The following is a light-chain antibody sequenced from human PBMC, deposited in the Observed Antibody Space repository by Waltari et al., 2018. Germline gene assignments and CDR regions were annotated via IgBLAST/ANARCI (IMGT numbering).Light chain of an antibody. CDR2: AAS. V-gene: IGKV3-15*01. Sequence: VMTQSPVTLSVSPGERVTLPCRASQSVSHDLAWYQQKPGQTPRLLIFAASTRATGIPARFIGRGSGTEFTLIISSMQSEDSAVYYCQQYNDWPPPTFGGGTRVEIK. J-gene: IGKJ4*01. CDR1: QSVSHD. CDR3: QQYNDWPPPT.